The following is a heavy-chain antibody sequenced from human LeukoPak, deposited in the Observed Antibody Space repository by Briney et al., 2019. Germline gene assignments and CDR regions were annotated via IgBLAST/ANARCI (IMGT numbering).Heavy chain of an antibody. V-gene: IGHV3-21*01. CDR1: GFTFSSYS. CDR2: ISSSSSYI. J-gene: IGHJ2*01. D-gene: IGHD6-19*01. Sequence: GGSLRLSCAASGFTFSSYSMNWVRQAPGKGLEWVSSISSSSSYIYYADSVKGRFTISRDNAKNSLYLQMNSLRAEDTAVYYCARDSSGWYRQDWYFDLWGRGTLVTVSS. CDR3: ARDSSGWYRQDWYFDL.